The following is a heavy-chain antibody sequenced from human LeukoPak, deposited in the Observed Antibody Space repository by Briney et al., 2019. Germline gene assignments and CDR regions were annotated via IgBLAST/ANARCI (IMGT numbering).Heavy chain of an antibody. J-gene: IGHJ4*02. V-gene: IGHV3-23*01. CDR3: AKDMTSGGHSGDY. Sequence: GGSLRLSCAASGFTFSSYAMSWVRQAPGKGLEWVLGISGSGGSTYYADSVKGRFTISRDNSKNTLFLQMNSLRAEDTAVYYCAKDMTSGGHSGDYRGQGTLVTVSS. CDR1: GFTFSSYA. D-gene: IGHD6-25*01. CDR2: ISGSGGST.